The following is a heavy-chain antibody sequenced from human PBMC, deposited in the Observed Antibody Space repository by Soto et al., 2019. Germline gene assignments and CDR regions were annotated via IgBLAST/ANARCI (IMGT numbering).Heavy chain of an antibody. J-gene: IGHJ4*02. D-gene: IGHD6-19*01. Sequence: GGSLRLSCAASGFTFSSYAMHWVRQAPGKGLEWVAVISYDGSNKYYADSVKGRFTISRDNSKNTLYLQMNSLRAEDTAVYYCARDPHLLAVAGKSFDYWGQGTLVTVSS. CDR3: ARDPHLLAVAGKSFDY. CDR2: ISYDGSNK. CDR1: GFTFSSYA. V-gene: IGHV3-30-3*01.